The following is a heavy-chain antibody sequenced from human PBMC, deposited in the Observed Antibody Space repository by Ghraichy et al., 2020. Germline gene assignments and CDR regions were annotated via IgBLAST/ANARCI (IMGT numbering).Heavy chain of an antibody. J-gene: IGHJ3*02. D-gene: IGHD6-6*01. CDR1: GGTFSSYA. CDR2: IIPIFGTA. V-gene: IGHV1-69*13. CDR3: ASNIAARKLAFDI. Sequence: SVKVSCKASGGTFSSYAISWVRQAPGQGLEWMGGIIPIFGTANYAQKFQGRVTITADESTSTAYMELSSLRSEDTAVDYCASNIAARKLAFDIWGQETMVTVSS.